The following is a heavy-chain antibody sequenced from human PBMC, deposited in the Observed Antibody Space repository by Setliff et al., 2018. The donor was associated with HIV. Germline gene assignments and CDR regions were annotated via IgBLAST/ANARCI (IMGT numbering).Heavy chain of an antibody. CDR3: ARGMDYYDTSGYYQYYFDY. CDR1: GGTFSSYT. V-gene: IGHV1-46*01. Sequence: GASVKVSCKASGGTFSSYTISWVRQAPGQGLEWMGVINPTGGSTRNTQKFQGRVAMTRDTSTSTVYMELSSLRSEDTAVYYCARGMDYYDTSGYYQYYFDYWGQGTLVTVSS. CDR2: INPTGGST. D-gene: IGHD3-22*01. J-gene: IGHJ4*02.